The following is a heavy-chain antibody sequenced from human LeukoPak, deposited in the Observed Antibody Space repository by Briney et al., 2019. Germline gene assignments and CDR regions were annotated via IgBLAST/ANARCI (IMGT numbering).Heavy chain of an antibody. CDR1: GFIVSSDF. CDR3: ATSRGAS. J-gene: IGHJ5*02. Sequence: AGSLTLSCAASGFIVSSDFMSWVRQAPGKGLEWVSLISSDGATYYADSVKGRFTISRDSFKNTLSLQMNSLRAEDTAVYYCATSRGASWGPGTLVTVSS. CDR2: ISSDGAT. D-gene: IGHD3-16*01. V-gene: IGHV3-53*01.